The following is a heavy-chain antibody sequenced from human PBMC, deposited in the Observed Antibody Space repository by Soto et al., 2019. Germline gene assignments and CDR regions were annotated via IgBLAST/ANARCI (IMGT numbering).Heavy chain of an antibody. D-gene: IGHD1-1*01. V-gene: IGHV3-23*01. Sequence: EVQLLESGGGLVQPGGSLRLSCAASGFTFSSYAMSWVRQAPGKGLEWVSAIVGSGDSTHYADSVKGRFTVSRDNSNNIVHLQMNRLRAEDPAVYFCVKEPRAVAPTVTGYWGQGTLVTVSS. CDR1: GFTFSSYA. CDR2: IVGSGDST. J-gene: IGHJ4*02. CDR3: VKEPRAVAPTVTGY.